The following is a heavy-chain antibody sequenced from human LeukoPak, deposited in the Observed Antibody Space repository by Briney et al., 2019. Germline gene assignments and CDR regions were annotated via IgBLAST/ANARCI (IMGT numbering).Heavy chain of an antibody. CDR2: ISGSGGST. CDR1: AFTVSSYA. CDR3: VKGSIAARLRHVDY. D-gene: IGHD6-6*01. J-gene: IGHJ4*02. V-gene: IGHV3-23*01. Sequence: GGSLRLSCAASAFTVSSYAMGWVRQAPGKGLEWVSAISGSGGSTYYADSVKGRFTISRDNSKNTLYLQMNSLRAEDTDVYYCVKGSIAARLRHVDYWGQGTLVTVSS.